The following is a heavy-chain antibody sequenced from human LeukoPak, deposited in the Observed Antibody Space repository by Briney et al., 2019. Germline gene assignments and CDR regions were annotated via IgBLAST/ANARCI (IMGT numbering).Heavy chain of an antibody. CDR3: ARHGGSYFYY. J-gene: IGHJ4*02. CDR1: GGSISSYY. CDR2: IYYSGTT. V-gene: IGHV4-59*08. D-gene: IGHD1-26*01. Sequence: SETLSVTCTVSGGSISSYYWSWIRQAPGKGLEWIGYIYYSGTTKYNPSLMGRVSISVDTSKNQFSLRLSSVAAADTAVYYCARHGGSYFYYWGQGTLVTVSS.